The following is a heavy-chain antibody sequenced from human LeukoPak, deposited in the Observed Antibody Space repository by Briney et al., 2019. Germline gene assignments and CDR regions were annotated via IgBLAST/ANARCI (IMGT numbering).Heavy chain of an antibody. CDR3: ARGSHRRYSSSWYSL. CDR1: GFTFSDYY. Sequence: GGSLRLSCAASGFTFSDYYMSWIRQAPGKGLEWVSYISSSGSTIYYADSVKGRFTISRDNAKNSLYLQMNSLRTEDMAVFYCARGSHRRYSSSWYSLWGQGTLVTVSS. D-gene: IGHD6-13*01. CDR2: ISSSGSTI. J-gene: IGHJ4*02. V-gene: IGHV3-11*04.